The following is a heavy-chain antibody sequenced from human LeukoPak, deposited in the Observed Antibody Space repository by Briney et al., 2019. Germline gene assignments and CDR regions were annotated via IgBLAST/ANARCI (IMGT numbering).Heavy chain of an antibody. V-gene: IGHV3-7*01. D-gene: IGHD1-26*01. CDR3: ARVRYIRGSFYFEDF. J-gene: IGHJ4*02. CDR1: GFTFSDYY. CDR2: INQGGSEK. Sequence: GGSLRLSCATSGFTFSDYYMTWVRQAPEKGLEWVANINQGGSEKKYVYSVKGRFTISRDNTMNSLYLQMNSLRAEDTAVYYCARVRYIRGSFYFEDFWGQGALVTVSS.